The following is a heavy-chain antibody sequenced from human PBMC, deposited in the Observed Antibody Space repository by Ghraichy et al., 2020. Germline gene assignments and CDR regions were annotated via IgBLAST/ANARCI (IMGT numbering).Heavy chain of an antibody. CDR2: ISAYNGNT. Sequence: ASVKVSCKASGYTFTSYGISWVRQAPGQGLEWMGWISAYNGNTNYAQKLQGRVTMTTDTSTSTAYMELRSLRSDDTAVYYCARIGFQVYGSGSYLSNAFDIWGQGTMVTVSS. D-gene: IGHD3-10*01. J-gene: IGHJ3*02. V-gene: IGHV1-18*01. CDR1: GYTFTSYG. CDR3: ARIGFQVYGSGSYLSNAFDI.